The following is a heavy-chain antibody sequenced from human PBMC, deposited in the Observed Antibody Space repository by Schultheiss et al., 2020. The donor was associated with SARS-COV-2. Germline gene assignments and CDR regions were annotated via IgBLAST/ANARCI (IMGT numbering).Heavy chain of an antibody. J-gene: IGHJ4*02. Sequence: GGSLRLSCAASGFTFSSYWMHWVRQAPGKGLVWVSRINIEGSSTSYVDSVKGRFTISRDNAKNTLYLQMNSLRVEDTAVYYCATGDYDDGALDYWGQGTLVTVSS. V-gene: IGHV3-74*01. CDR1: GFTFSSYW. D-gene: IGHD4-17*01. CDR2: INIEGSST. CDR3: ATGDYDDGALDY.